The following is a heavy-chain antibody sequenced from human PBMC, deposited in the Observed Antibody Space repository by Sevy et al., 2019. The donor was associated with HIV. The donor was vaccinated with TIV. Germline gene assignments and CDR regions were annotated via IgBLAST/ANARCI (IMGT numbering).Heavy chain of an antibody. J-gene: IGHJ4*02. CDR3: ASEKDTAMVSDY. V-gene: IGHV4-39*01. CDR1: GGSISSSSYY. Sequence: SETLSLTCTVSGGSISSSSYYWGWIRQPPGKGLEWIGSIYYSGSTYYNPSLKSRVTISVATSKNQFSLKLSSVTAADTAVYYCASEKDTAMVSDYWGQGTLVTVSS. CDR2: IYYSGST. D-gene: IGHD5-18*01.